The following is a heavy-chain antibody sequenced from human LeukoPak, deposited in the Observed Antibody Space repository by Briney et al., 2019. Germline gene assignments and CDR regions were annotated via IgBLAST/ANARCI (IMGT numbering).Heavy chain of an antibody. CDR2: IYYSGST. V-gene: IGHV4-59*01. J-gene: IGHJ3*02. CDR1: GGSISSYY. Sequence: SETLSLTCTVSGGSISSYYWSWIRQPPGKRLEWIGYIYYSGSTSYNPSLKSRVTISVDTSKNQISLKLSSVTTADTAVYYCARDLGVMVRAFDIWGQGTMVTVSS. CDR3: ARDLGVMVRAFDI. D-gene: IGHD5-18*01.